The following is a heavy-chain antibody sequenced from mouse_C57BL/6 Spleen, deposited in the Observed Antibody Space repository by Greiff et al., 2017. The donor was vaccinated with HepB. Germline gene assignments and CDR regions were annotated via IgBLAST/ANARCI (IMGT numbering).Heavy chain of an antibody. J-gene: IGHJ3*01. V-gene: IGHV5-17*01. CDR3: ARGYYGSSYGLAY. CDR1: GFTFSDYG. Sequence: EVQRVESGGGLVKPGGSLKLSCAASGFTFSDYGMHWVRQAPEKGLEWVAYISSGSSTIYYADTVKGRFTISRDNAKNTLFLQMTSLRSEDTAMYYCARGYYGSSYGLAYWGQGTLVTVSA. CDR2: ISSGSSTI. D-gene: IGHD1-1*01.